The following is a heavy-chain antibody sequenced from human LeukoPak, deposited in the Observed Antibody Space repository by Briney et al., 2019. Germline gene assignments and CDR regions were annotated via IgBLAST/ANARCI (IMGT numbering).Heavy chain of an antibody. J-gene: IGHJ4*02. CDR2: INPNSGGT. V-gene: IGHV1-2*02. Sequence: ASVKVSCKASGYTFTGYYMHWVRQAPGQGHEWMGWINPNSGGTNYAQTFQGRVTMTRDTSISTAYMELSRLRSDDTAVYYCARDHYYYGTGSYYNGESYFDYWGQGTLVTVSS. CDR3: ARDHYYYGTGSYYNGESYFDY. D-gene: IGHD3-10*01. CDR1: GYTFTGYY.